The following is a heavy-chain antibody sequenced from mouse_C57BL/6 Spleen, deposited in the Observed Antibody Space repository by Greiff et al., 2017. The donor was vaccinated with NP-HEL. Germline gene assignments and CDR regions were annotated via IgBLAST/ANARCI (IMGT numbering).Heavy chain of an antibody. D-gene: IGHD1-1*01. Sequence: DVKLVDSGGCLVKPGGSLKLSCAASGFTFSDYGMHWVRQAPEKGLEWVAYIRSGSSTIYYADTVKGRFTISRDNAKNTLFLQMTSLRSEDTAMYYCARDYYGSRFAYWGQGTLVTVSA. J-gene: IGHJ3*01. CDR3: ARDYYGSRFAY. CDR2: IRSGSSTI. CDR1: GFTFSDYG. V-gene: IGHV5-17*01.